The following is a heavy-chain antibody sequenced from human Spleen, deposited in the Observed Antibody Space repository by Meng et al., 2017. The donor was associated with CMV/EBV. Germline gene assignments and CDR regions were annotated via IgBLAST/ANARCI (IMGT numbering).Heavy chain of an antibody. Sequence: ASVKVSCKASGGTFSTYAIHWVRQAPGQGLEWMGWISAYNGNTNYAQKLQGRVTMTTDTSTSTAYMELRSLRSDDTAVYYCARDPVVPAGRGWFDPWGQGTLVTVSS. J-gene: IGHJ5*02. CDR1: GGTFSTYA. CDR3: ARDPVVPAGRGWFDP. V-gene: IGHV1-18*01. D-gene: IGHD2-2*01. CDR2: ISAYNGNT.